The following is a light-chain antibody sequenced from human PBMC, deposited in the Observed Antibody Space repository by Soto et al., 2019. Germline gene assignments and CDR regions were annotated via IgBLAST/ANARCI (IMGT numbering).Light chain of an antibody. J-gene: IGKJ3*01. CDR3: HQYGSSPPFT. CDR1: QSVSSSY. V-gene: IGKV3-20*01. Sequence: EIVLTQSPGTLSLSPGEGATLSCRASQSVSSSYLAWYQQKPGQAPRLLIYGASSRATGIPDRFSGSGSGTDFTLTISRLESEDFAVYYCHQYGSSPPFTFGPGTKVDIK. CDR2: GAS.